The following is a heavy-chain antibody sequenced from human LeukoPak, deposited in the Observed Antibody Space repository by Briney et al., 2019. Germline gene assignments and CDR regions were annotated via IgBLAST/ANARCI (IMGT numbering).Heavy chain of an antibody. J-gene: IGHJ3*01. CDR1: GFTFRNYP. V-gene: IGHV3-30*04. D-gene: IGHD2-2*01. CDR2: ISYDGNTK. CDR3: AKVPADPSEPLPPHAFDF. Sequence: GGSLRLSCLGSGFTFRNYPMYWVRQAPGKGLEWMAVISYDGNTKYYADSVKGRFTLSRDNSKNTVYLQMSSLRAEDTALYYCAKVPADPSEPLPPHAFDFWGQGTMVTVSS.